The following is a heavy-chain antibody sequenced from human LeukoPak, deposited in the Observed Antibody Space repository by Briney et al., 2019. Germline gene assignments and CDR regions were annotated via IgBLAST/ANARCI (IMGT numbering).Heavy chain of an antibody. CDR3: AGTSSGWYHFDH. V-gene: IGHV3-30*04. J-gene: IGHJ4*02. CDR1: GFSFSLYA. Sequence: GGSLRLSCTASGFSFSLYAMHWVRQARGKGLDWVAVISYDGGNKFYTDSVKGRFTISRDNSKNTLYLQMYRLRDEDTAVYYCAGTSSGWYHFDHWGQGTLVTVSS. CDR2: ISYDGGNK. D-gene: IGHD6-19*01.